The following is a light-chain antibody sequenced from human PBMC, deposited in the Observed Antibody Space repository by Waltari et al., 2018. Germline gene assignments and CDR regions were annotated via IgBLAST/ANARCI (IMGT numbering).Light chain of an antibody. CDR1: QNISYRSDRGRC. CDR3: QQFYTIPPT. Sequence: DIVMTQSPESLAVALGERATSNCKARQNISYRSDRGRCLAWYQQKPGQSPKLLIYWASVRESGVPDRFSGSGSGADFSLTISSLQAEDVAVYYCQQFYTIPPTFGPGTRVELK. CDR2: WAS. V-gene: IGKV4-1*01. J-gene: IGKJ1*01.